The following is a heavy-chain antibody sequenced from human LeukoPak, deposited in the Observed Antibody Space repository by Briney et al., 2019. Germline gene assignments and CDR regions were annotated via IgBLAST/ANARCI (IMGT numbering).Heavy chain of an antibody. CDR1: GFTISNYR. CDR3: ARGPTSYSSSWKNFDY. CDR2: ISSSSSYI. Sequence: GGSLRLSCVASGFTISNYRMNWVRQALGKGLEWVSSISSSSSYIYYADSVKGRFTISRDNAKNSLYLQMNSLRAEDTAVYYCARGPTSYSSSWKNFDYWGQGTLVTVSS. V-gene: IGHV3-21*01. D-gene: IGHD6-13*01. J-gene: IGHJ4*02.